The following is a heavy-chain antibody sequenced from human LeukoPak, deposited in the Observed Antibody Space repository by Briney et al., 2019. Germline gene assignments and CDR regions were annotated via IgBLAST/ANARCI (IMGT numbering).Heavy chain of an antibody. V-gene: IGHV3-43D*03. CDR2: ISWDGGST. CDR3: AKDIGYCSSTSCYYYYMDV. J-gene: IGHJ6*03. Sequence: AGGSLRLSCAASGFTFDDYAMHWVRQAPGKGLEWVSLISWDGGSTYYADSVKGRFTISRDNSKNSLYLQMNSLRAEGTALYYCAKDIGYCSSTSCYYYYMDVWGKGTTVTVSS. D-gene: IGHD2-2*01. CDR1: GFTFDDYA.